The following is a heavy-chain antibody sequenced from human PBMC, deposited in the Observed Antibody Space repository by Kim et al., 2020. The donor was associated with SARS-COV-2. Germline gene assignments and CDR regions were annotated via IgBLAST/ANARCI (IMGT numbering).Heavy chain of an antibody. J-gene: IGHJ4*02. CDR1: GFTFSHYS. CDR3: ARDAFISSAGMDY. V-gene: IGHV3-21*01. CDR2: ISGRGNHI. D-gene: IGHD3-10*01. Sequence: GGSLRLSCVTSGFTFSHYSMNWVRQTPGKGLEWVASISGRGNHIYYEDSLKGRFTISRDNAKNSLFLQMNSLTAEDTSIYYCARDAFISSAGMDYWGQGTLVTVSS.